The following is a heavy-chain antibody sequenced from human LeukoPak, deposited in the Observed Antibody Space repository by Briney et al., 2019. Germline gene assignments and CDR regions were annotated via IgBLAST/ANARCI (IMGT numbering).Heavy chain of an antibody. Sequence: SETLSLTCTVSGGSISSSSYYWGWIRQPPGKGLEWIGSIYYSGSTYYNPSLKSRVTISVDTSKNQFSLKLSSVTAADTAVYYCAREAIAAAGVRSFDYWGQGTLVTVSS. D-gene: IGHD6-13*01. CDR2: IYYSGST. V-gene: IGHV4-39*07. CDR1: GGSISSSSYY. J-gene: IGHJ4*02. CDR3: AREAIAAAGVRSFDY.